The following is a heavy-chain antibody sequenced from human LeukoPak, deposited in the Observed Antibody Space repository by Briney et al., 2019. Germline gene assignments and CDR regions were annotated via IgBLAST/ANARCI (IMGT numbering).Heavy chain of an antibody. D-gene: IGHD2-21*02. CDR3: AREDCGGDCWFDP. CDR2: IYYSGST. V-gene: IGHV4-59*01. CDR1: GGSISSYY. J-gene: IGHJ5*02. Sequence: SETLSLTCGVSGGSISSYYWSWIRQPPGKGLEWIGYIYYSGSTNYNPSLKSRVTISVDTSKNQFSLKLSSVTAADTAVYYCAREDCGGDCWFDPWGQGTLVTVSS.